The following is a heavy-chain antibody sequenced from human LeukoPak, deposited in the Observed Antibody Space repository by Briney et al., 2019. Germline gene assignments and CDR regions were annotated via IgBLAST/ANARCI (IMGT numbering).Heavy chain of an antibody. CDR1: GGTFSTYA. Sequence: GASVKVSCKASGGTFSTYAISWVRQAPGQGLEWMGESIPIFGTANYAQKFQGRVTITADKSTSTAYMELSSLRSEDTALYYCARGQGAGYNSGWGDWYFDLWGRGTLVTVSS. V-gene: IGHV1-69*06. J-gene: IGHJ2*01. D-gene: IGHD6-19*01. CDR3: ARGQGAGYNSGWGDWYFDL. CDR2: SIPIFGTA.